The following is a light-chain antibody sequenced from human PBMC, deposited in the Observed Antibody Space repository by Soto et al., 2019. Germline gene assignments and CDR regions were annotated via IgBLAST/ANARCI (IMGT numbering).Light chain of an antibody. V-gene: IGKV3-20*01. J-gene: IGKJ1*01. CDR3: HQYGGSPRT. CDR1: QSVSISY. CDR2: GAS. Sequence: EIVLTQSPGTLSLSPGERATISCRASQSVSISYLAWYQQKPGQAPRLLIYGASSRATGIPDRFSGSGFGTDFTLTISRLEPEDFAVYYCHQYGGSPRTLGQGTKVDIK.